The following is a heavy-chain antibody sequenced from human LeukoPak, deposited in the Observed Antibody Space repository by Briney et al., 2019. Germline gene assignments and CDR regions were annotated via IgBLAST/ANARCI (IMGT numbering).Heavy chain of an antibody. CDR3: ARRRDGYNFEFDC. CDR1: GGSISSYY. CDR2: IFYSGST. Sequence: SETLSLTCTVSGGSISSYYWSWIRQPPGKGLEWIGYIFYSGSTNYNPSLKSRVTISVDTSKNQFSLKLSSVTAADTAVYYCARRRDGYNFEFDCWGQGTLVTVSS. V-gene: IGHV4-59*01. D-gene: IGHD5-24*01. J-gene: IGHJ4*02.